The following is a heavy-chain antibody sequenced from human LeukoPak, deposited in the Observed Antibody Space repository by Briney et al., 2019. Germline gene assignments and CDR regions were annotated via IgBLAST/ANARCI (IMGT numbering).Heavy chain of an antibody. Sequence: GGSLRLSCAASGFTFSSYSMNWVRQAPGKGLEWVSSISSSSSYIYYADSVKGRFTISRDNAKSSLYLQMNSLRAEDTAVYYCARGNDILTGYYFDYWGQGTLVTVSS. J-gene: IGHJ4*02. CDR2: ISSSSSYI. V-gene: IGHV3-21*01. CDR3: ARGNDILTGYYFDY. D-gene: IGHD3-9*01. CDR1: GFTFSSYS.